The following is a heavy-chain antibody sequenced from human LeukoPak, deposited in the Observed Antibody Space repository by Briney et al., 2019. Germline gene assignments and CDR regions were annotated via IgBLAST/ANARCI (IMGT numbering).Heavy chain of an antibody. V-gene: IGHV3-23*01. CDR2: ISGSGGST. Sequence: PGRSLRLSCAASGFTFSSYAMSWVRQAPGKGLEWVSAISGSGGSTYYADSVKGRFTISRDNSKNTLYLQMNSLRAEDTAVYYCAKGYDFWSGYPFDYWGQGTLVTVSS. J-gene: IGHJ4*02. CDR3: AKGYDFWSGYPFDY. CDR1: GFTFSSYA. D-gene: IGHD3-3*01.